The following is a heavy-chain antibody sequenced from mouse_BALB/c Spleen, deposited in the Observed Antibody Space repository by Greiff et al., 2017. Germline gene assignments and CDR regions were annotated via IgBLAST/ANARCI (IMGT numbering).Heavy chain of an antibody. CDR1: GYTFTEYI. V-gene: IGHV1-62-2*01. Sequence: QVQLQESGAELVKPGASVKLSCKASGYTFTEYIIHWVKQRSGQGLEWIGWFYPGSGSIKYNEKFKDKATLTADKSSSTVYMELSRLTSEDTAVYFCASHEYDYDEGCYAMDYWGQGTSVTVSS. D-gene: IGHD2-4*01. J-gene: IGHJ4*01. CDR3: ASHEYDYDEGCYAMDY. CDR2: FYPGSGSI.